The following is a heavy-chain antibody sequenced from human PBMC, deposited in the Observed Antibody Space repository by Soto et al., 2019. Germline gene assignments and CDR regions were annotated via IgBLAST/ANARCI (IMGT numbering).Heavy chain of an antibody. Sequence: EVQLVESGGGLVKPGGSLRLSCAASGFTFSSYSMNWVRQAPGKGLEWVSSISSSSSYIYYADSVKGRFTISRDNAKNSLYLQMNSLRAEDTAVYYCARDPSNGYNWFDPWGQGTLVTVSS. D-gene: IGHD6-25*01. CDR1: GFTFSSYS. CDR2: ISSSSSYI. V-gene: IGHV3-21*01. CDR3: ARDPSNGYNWFDP. J-gene: IGHJ5*02.